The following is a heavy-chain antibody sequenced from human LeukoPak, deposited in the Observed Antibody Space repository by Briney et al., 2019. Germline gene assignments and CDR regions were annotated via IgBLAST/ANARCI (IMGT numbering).Heavy chain of an antibody. J-gene: IGHJ4*02. Sequence: GGSLRLSCAASGFNFSGSAMHWVRQPSGKGLEWVGRIRSKANNYATAYAASVKGRFTISRDDSKNTAYLQMDSLKTEDTAVYYCTTFSSSSFDYWGQGTLVTVSS. CDR2: IRSKANNYAT. CDR3: TTFSSSSFDY. V-gene: IGHV3-73*01. CDR1: GFNFSGSA. D-gene: IGHD6-6*01.